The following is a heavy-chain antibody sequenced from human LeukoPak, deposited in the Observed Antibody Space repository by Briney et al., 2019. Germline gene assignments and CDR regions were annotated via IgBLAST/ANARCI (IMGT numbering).Heavy chain of an antibody. CDR3: AKTLQPGSAFDI. D-gene: IGHD1-14*01. Sequence: GGSLRLSCAASGFTFSSTVMTWVRQAPGKGLEWVSVISGSGGKTYYADSVKGRFTISKDNSKNTLYLQMNSLRAEDTAVYYCAKTLQPGSAFDIWGQGTMVTVAS. CDR2: ISGSGGKT. CDR1: GFTFSSTV. V-gene: IGHV3-23*01. J-gene: IGHJ3*02.